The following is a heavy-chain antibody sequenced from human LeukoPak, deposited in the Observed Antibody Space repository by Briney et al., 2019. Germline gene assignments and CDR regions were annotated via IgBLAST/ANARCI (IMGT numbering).Heavy chain of an antibody. CDR1: GFTVSSNY. V-gene: IGHV3-53*01. D-gene: IGHD1-1*01. CDR2: IYSGGYT. J-gene: IGHJ4*02. Sequence: GGSLRLSCAASGFTVSSNYMSWVRQAPGKELEWVSVIYSGGYTYYADSVKGRFTISRDNSKNTLYLQMNSLRAEDTAVYYCAKTGNPATGDYWGQGTLVSVSS. CDR3: AKTGNPATGDY.